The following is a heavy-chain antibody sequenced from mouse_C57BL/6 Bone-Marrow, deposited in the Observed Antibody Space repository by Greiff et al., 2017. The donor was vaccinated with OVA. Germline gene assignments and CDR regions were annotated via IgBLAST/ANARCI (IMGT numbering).Heavy chain of an antibody. J-gene: IGHJ2*01. D-gene: IGHD5-1*01. V-gene: IGHV1-69*01. CDR3: ARWAYPYYFDY. CDR2: IDPSDSHT. Sequence: QVQLQQPGAELVMPGASVKLSCKASGYTFTSYWMHWVKQRPGQGLEWIGEIDPSDSHTNYNQKFKGKSTLTVDKSSSTAYMQLSSLTSEDSAVYYCARWAYPYYFDYWGQGTTLTVSS. CDR1: GYTFTSYW.